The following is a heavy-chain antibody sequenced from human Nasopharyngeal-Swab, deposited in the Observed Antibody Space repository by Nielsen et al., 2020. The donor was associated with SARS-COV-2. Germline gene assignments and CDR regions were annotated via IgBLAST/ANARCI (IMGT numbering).Heavy chain of an antibody. D-gene: IGHD1-26*01. CDR1: GCTLTELS. CDR3: TTVAGSYGRFDY. V-gene: IGHV1-24*01. J-gene: IGHJ4*02. Sequence: ASVKVSCKVSGCTLTELSMHWVRQAPGKGLEWAGGFDPEDGETIYAQKFQGRVTMTEDTSTDTAYMELSSLTSEDTAVYYCTTVAGSYGRFDYWGQGTLVTVSS. CDR2: FDPEDGET.